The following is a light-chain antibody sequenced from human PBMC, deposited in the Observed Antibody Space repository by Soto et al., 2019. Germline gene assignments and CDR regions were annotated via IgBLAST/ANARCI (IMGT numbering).Light chain of an antibody. V-gene: IGKV1-5*03. CDR3: QHYNSYSET. J-gene: IGKJ1*01. CDR1: QTISSW. Sequence: DIQMTQSPSSVSASVGDRVTITCRASQTISSWLAWYQQKPGKAPKLLIYKASTLKSGVPSRFSGSGSGTEFTLTISSLQPDDFATYYCQHYNSYSETFGQGPRWIS. CDR2: KAS.